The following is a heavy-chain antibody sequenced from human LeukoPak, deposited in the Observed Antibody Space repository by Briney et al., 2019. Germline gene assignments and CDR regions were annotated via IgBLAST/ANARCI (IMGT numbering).Heavy chain of an antibody. V-gene: IGHV3-30-3*01. CDR2: ISYDGSNK. D-gene: IGHD5-12*01. CDR1: GFTFSSYA. CDR3: AKERGGYSGYDDNHLYFDY. Sequence: QPGGSLRLSCAASGFTFSSYAMHWVRQAPGKGLEWVAVISYDGSNKYYADSVKGRFTISRDNSKNTLYLQMNSLRAEDTAVYYCAKERGGYSGYDDNHLYFDYWGQGTLVTVSS. J-gene: IGHJ4*02.